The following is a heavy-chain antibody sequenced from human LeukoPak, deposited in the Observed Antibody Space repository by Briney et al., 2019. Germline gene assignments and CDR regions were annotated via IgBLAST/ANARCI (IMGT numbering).Heavy chain of an antibody. CDR2: IYHSGST. D-gene: IGHD2-15*01. Sequence: SETLSLTCAVSGGSISSSIWWSWVRQPPGKGLEWIGEIYHSGSTNYNPSLKSRVTISVDKSKNQFSLKLSSVTAADTAVYYCARGIYCSGGSCNFDYWGQGTLVTVSS. CDR3: ARGIYCSGGSCNFDY. J-gene: IGHJ4*02. CDR1: GGSISSSIW. V-gene: IGHV4-4*02.